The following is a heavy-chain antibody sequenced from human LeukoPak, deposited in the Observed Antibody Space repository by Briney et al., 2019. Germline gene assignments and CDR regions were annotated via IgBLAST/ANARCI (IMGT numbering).Heavy chain of an antibody. CDR2: IIPILGIA. CDR3: ARAMRVLWFGESSAFDI. Sequence: SVKVSCKASGGTFSSYAISWVRQAPGQGLEWMGRIIPILGIANYAQKLQGRVTMTTDTSTSTAYMELRSLRSDDTAVYYCARAMRVLWFGESSAFDIWGQGTMVTVSS. J-gene: IGHJ3*02. V-gene: IGHV1-69*04. CDR1: GGTFSSYA. D-gene: IGHD3-10*01.